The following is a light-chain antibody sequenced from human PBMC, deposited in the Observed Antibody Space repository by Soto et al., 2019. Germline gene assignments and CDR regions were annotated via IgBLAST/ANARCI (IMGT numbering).Light chain of an antibody. J-gene: IGKJ5*01. Sequence: EIVLTQSPGTLSLSPGERATLSCRASQSVSSSYLAWYQQKPGQAPRLLIYGASSRATGIPDRFSGSGSGTDFTLTISRLXPEDFAVYYCQQYGSSPGITFGQGTRLEIK. CDR1: QSVSSSY. CDR3: QQYGSSPGIT. CDR2: GAS. V-gene: IGKV3-20*01.